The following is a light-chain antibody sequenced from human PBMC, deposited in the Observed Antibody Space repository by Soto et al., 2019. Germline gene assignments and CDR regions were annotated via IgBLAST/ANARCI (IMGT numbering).Light chain of an antibody. CDR1: SSDVGAYKF. CDR2: EVT. CDR3: SSYTSNTTLV. J-gene: IGLJ2*01. V-gene: IGLV2-14*01. Sequence: QSALAQPASVSGSPGQSITISCTGTSSDVGAYKFVSWYQQHPGTAPKLVIFEVTRRPSGISNRFSGSKSGNTASLTISGLQAEDEADFYCSSYTSNTTLVFGGGTKVTVL.